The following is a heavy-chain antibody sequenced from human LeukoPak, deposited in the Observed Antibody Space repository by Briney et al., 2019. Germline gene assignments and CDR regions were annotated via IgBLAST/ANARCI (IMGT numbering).Heavy chain of an antibody. D-gene: IGHD2-2*01. J-gene: IGHJ3*02. CDR3: ARGGDCSSTSCYAYMDAFDI. Sequence: PGESLKISCKGSGYSFTSYWIGWVRQMPGKGLEWMGIIYPGDSDTRYSPSFQGQVTISADKSISTAYLQWSSLKASDTAMYYCARGGDCSSTSCYAYMDAFDIWGQGTMATVSS. CDR1: GYSFTSYW. CDR2: IYPGDSDT. V-gene: IGHV5-51*01.